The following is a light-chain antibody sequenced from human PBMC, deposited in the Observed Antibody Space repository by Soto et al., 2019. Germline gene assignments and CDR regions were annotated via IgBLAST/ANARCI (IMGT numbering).Light chain of an antibody. V-gene: IGKV3-15*01. CDR3: QQSYSTPLT. CDR2: GAS. CDR1: QSVSSN. Sequence: EIVMTQTPATLSVSPGERATLSCRASQSVSSNLAWYQQKPGQAPRLLIYGASTRATGIPGRFSGSGSGTDFTLTISSLQPEDFATYYCQQSYSTPLTFGGG. J-gene: IGKJ4*01.